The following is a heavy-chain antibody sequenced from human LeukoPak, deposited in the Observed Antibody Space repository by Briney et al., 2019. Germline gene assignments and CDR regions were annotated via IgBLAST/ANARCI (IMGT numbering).Heavy chain of an antibody. CDR3: ARHPGYSYGYVDY. D-gene: IGHD5-18*01. V-gene: IGHV3-23*01. CDR2: ISGSGGST. Sequence: GGSLRLSCAASGFTFSNYAMSWVRQAPGKGLEWVSAISGSGGSTYYADSVKGRFTISRDNSKNTLYLQMNSLRAEDTAVYYCARHPGYSYGYVDYWGQGTLVTVSS. J-gene: IGHJ4*02. CDR1: GFTFSNYA.